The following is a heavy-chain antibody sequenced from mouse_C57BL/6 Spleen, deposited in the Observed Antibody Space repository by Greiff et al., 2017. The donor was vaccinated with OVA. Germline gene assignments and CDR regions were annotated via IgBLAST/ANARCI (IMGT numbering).Heavy chain of an antibody. J-gene: IGHJ2*01. D-gene: IGHD3-3*01. CDR1: GFTFSDYG. Sequence: EVKVEESGGGLVKPGGSLKLSCAASGFTFSDYGMHWVRQAPEKGLEWVAYISSGSSTIYYADTVKGRFTISRDNAKNTLFLQMTSLRSEDTAMYYCARSGWTGVDYWGQGTTLTVSS. V-gene: IGHV5-17*01. CDR2: ISSGSSTI. CDR3: ARSGWTGVDY.